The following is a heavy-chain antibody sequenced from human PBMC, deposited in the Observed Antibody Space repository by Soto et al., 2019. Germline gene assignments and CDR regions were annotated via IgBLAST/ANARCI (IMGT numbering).Heavy chain of an antibody. J-gene: IGHJ4*02. CDR1: ANTFINNY. CDR2: FNPRGGTT. D-gene: IGHD3-3*01. CDR3: ARVYGLVQYDDFWSGYYDY. Sequence: QVQLLQSGAEVKKPGASVRISCKSSANTFINNYINWVRQAPGQGLEWLGVFNPRGGTTRYAQKFQGRVTMTGDMSTRTVFMELSNLKSEDTAVYYCARVYGLVQYDDFWSGYYDYWGQGTLVIVSS. V-gene: IGHV1-46*01.